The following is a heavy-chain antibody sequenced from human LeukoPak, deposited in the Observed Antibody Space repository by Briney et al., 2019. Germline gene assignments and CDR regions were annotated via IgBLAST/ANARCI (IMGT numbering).Heavy chain of an antibody. Sequence: PSETLSLTCAVYGRSFSGYYWSWIRQPPGKGLECIGEINHSGSTNYNPSLKSRVTISVDTSKNQFSLKLSSVTAADTAVYYCARADFWSGLRFDYWGQGTLVTVSS. CDR2: INHSGST. D-gene: IGHD3-3*01. V-gene: IGHV4-34*01. CDR1: GRSFSGYY. J-gene: IGHJ4*02. CDR3: ARADFWSGLRFDY.